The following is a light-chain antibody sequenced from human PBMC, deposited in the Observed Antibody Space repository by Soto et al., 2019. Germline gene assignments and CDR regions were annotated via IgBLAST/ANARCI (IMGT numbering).Light chain of an antibody. Sequence: DIVMTQSPDSLAVSLGERATINCKSSQSVLFTSNNRNYIGWYQQKPGQSPTLLIYCASTREAGVPDRFSGSGSGTAFTLTINNVQAEDVAVYYCQQYYSIPQTFGQGTKLEIK. CDR3: QQYYSIPQT. CDR2: CAS. J-gene: IGKJ2*01. V-gene: IGKV4-1*01. CDR1: QSVLFTSNNRNY.